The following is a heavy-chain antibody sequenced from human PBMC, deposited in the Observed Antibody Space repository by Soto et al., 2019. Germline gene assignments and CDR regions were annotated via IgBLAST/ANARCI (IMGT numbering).Heavy chain of an antibody. CDR2: INAGNGNT. J-gene: IGHJ4*02. CDR3: ARAVAVAADFAY. D-gene: IGHD6-19*01. CDR1: GYTFTGYA. Sequence: ASVKVSCKASGYTFTGYAMHWLRQAPGQRLEWMGWINAGNGNTKYSQKFQGRVTITRDTSASTAYMELSSLRSEDTAVYYCARAVAVAADFAYWGQGTLVTVSS. V-gene: IGHV1-3*01.